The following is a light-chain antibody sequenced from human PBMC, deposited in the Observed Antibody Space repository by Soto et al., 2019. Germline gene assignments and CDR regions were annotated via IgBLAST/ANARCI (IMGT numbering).Light chain of an antibody. CDR2: AAS. CDR1: QSIRSY. CDR3: QQSYSTPLT. J-gene: IGKJ4*01. V-gene: IGKV1-39*01. Sequence: DIQMTQSPSSLSASVGDRVTITSRASQSIRSYLNWYQQKPGKAPKLLIYAASSLQSGVPTMFSGSGSGTDFTLTISSLQPEDFATYYCQQSYSTPLTFGGGTKVEIK.